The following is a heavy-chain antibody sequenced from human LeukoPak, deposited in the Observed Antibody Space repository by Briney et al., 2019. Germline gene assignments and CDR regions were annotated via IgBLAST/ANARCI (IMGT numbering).Heavy chain of an antibody. Sequence: GGSLRLSCAASGFTLSSYWMSWVRQAPGKGLEWVANIKQDGSEKYYVDSVKGRFTISRDNAKNSLYLQMNSLRAEDTAVYYCARGFYKTGTTQIFDYWGQGTLVTVSS. CDR3: ARGFYKTGTTQIFDY. CDR1: GFTLSSYW. V-gene: IGHV3-7*01. D-gene: IGHD1-1*01. CDR2: IKQDGSEK. J-gene: IGHJ4*02.